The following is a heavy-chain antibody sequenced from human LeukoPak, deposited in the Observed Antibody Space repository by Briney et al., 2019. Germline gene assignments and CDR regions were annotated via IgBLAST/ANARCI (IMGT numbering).Heavy chain of an antibody. CDR2: ISGSGGST. Sequence: GGSLRLSCAASGFTFSSYAMSWVRQAPGKGLEWVSAISGSGGSTYHADSVKGRFTISRDNSKNTLYLQMNSLRAEDTAVYYCAKGGRSGSLMFDYWGQGTLVTVSS. CDR1: GFTFSSYA. J-gene: IGHJ4*02. D-gene: IGHD3-10*01. V-gene: IGHV3-23*01. CDR3: AKGGRSGSLMFDY.